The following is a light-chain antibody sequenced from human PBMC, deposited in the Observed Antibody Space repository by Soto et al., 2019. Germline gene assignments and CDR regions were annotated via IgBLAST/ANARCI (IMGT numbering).Light chain of an antibody. CDR1: QNINNY. Sequence: DIKMTQSPSSLSAYVGDRVTITCRASQNINNYLNWYQQKPGKAPKLMIYAASTLQRGVPSRFSGSGSGTDFTLTISCLQPEDFATYYCQQSYSSPRTFGQGTKVDIK. CDR2: AAS. CDR3: QQSYSSPRT. J-gene: IGKJ1*01. V-gene: IGKV1-39*01.